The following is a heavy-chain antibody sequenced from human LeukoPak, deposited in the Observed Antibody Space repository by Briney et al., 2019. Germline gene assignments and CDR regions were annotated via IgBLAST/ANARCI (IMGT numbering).Heavy chain of an antibody. Sequence: PSETLSLTCTVSGGSISSCYWSWIRQPPGKGLEWIGYIYYSGSTNYNPSLKSRVTISVDTSKNQFSLKLSSVTAADTAVYYCARTGYYDFWSGYYRAYNWFDPWGQGTLVTVSS. D-gene: IGHD3-3*01. CDR1: GGSISSCY. J-gene: IGHJ5*02. V-gene: IGHV4-59*01. CDR2: IYYSGST. CDR3: ARTGYYDFWSGYYRAYNWFDP.